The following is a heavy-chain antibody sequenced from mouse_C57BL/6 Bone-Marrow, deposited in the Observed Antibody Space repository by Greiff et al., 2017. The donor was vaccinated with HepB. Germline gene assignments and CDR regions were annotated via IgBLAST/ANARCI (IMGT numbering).Heavy chain of an antibody. CDR2: IYPRSGNT. V-gene: IGHV1-81*01. CDR1: GYTFTSYG. Sequence: LVESGAELARPGASVKLSCKASGYTFTSYGISWVKQRTGQGLEWIGEIYPRSGNTYYNEKFKGKATLTADKSSSTAYMELRSLTSEDSAVYFCAREGYGSSPYWYFDVWGTGTTVTVSS. J-gene: IGHJ1*03. CDR3: AREGYGSSPYWYFDV. D-gene: IGHD1-1*01.